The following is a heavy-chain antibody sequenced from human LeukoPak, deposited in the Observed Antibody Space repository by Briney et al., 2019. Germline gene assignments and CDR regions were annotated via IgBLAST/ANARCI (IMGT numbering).Heavy chain of an antibody. Sequence: GGSLRLSCAASGFTFSSYAMTWVRQAPGKGLEWVSGINWNGGSTGYADSVKGRFTISRDNAKNSLYLQMNSLRAEDTALYYCARYPNYDSSGYIIRDDAFDIWGQGTMVTVSS. D-gene: IGHD3-22*01. V-gene: IGHV3-20*04. CDR1: GFTFSSYA. CDR3: ARYPNYDSSGYIIRDDAFDI. CDR2: INWNGGST. J-gene: IGHJ3*02.